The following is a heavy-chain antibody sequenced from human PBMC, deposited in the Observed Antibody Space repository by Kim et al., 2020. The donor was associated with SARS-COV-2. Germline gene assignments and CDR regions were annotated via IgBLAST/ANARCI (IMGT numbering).Heavy chain of an antibody. J-gene: IGHJ4*02. D-gene: IGHD3-22*01. Sequence: SETLSLTCTVSGGSISSGGYYWSWIRQHPGKGLEWIGYIYYSGSTYYNPSLKSRVTISVDTSKNQFSLKLSSVTAADTAVYYCARALITMIVAPSWGFDYWGQGTLVTVSS. CDR1: GGSISSGGYY. CDR3: ARALITMIVAPSWGFDY. CDR2: IYYSGST. V-gene: IGHV4-31*03.